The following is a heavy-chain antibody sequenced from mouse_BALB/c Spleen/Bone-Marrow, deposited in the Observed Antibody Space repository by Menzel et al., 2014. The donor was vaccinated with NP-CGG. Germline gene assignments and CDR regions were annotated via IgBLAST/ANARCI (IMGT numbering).Heavy chain of an antibody. CDR1: GFTFSSFG. Sequence: EVKLMESGGGLVQPGGSRKLSCAASGFTFSSFGMHWVRQAPEKGLEWVAYISSGSSTIHYADTLMGRFTISRDNPENTLFLQMTSLRSEDTAMYYCARSGSSSGYFDYWGQGTTLTVSS. CDR2: ISSGSSTI. CDR3: ARSGSSSGYFDY. D-gene: IGHD1-1*01. V-gene: IGHV5-17*02. J-gene: IGHJ2*01.